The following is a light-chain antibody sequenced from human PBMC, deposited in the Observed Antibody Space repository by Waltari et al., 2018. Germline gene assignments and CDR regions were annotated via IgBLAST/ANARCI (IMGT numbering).Light chain of an antibody. CDR1: SSDIGPYDY. Sequence: QSVLTQPASVSGSPGQSITISCTGTSSDIGPYDYVAWYQQHPGKAPKLIIYDVSGRPSGISDRFSGSKSGNTASLTISGLQADDEAFYYCSSYETSNIVVFGGGTKLTVL. CDR2: DVS. CDR3: SSYETSNIVV. V-gene: IGLV2-14*03. J-gene: IGLJ2*01.